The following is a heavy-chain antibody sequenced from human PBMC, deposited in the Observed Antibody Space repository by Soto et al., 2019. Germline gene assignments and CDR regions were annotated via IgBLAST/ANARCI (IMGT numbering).Heavy chain of an antibody. V-gene: IGHV1-18*04. CDR2: ISAYNGNT. CDR3: ARYCSSTSCSYYYYGMDV. J-gene: IGHJ6*02. CDR1: GYTFTSYG. Sequence: ASVNVSCKASGYTFTSYGISWVRQAPGQGLEWMGWISAYNGNTNYAQKLQGRVTMTTDTSTSTAYMELRSLRSDDTAVYYCARYCSSTSCSYYYYGMDVCGQGNTVIVSS. D-gene: IGHD2-2*01.